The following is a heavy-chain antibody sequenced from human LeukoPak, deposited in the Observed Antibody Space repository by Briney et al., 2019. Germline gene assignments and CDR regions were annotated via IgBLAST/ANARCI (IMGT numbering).Heavy chain of an antibody. D-gene: IGHD3-22*01. CDR3: AKKGVYYYDSSGYYRHDAFDI. CDR1: GFTFSSYS. J-gene: IGHJ3*02. V-gene: IGHV3-48*01. Sequence: GGSLRLSCAASGFTFSSYSMNWVRQAPGKGLEWVSYISSSSSTIYYADSVKGRFTISRDNSKNTLYLQMNSLRAEDTAVYYCAKKGVYYYDSSGYYRHDAFDIWGQGTMVTVSS. CDR2: ISSSSSTI.